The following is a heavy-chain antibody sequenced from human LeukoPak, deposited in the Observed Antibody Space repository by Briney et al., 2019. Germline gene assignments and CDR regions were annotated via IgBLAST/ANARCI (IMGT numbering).Heavy chain of an antibody. CDR2: INPNSGGT. Sequence: GASVKVSCKASGYTFTGYYMHWVRQAPGQGLEWMGRINPNSGGTNYAQKFQGRVTMTRDTSISTAYMELSRLRSDDTAAYYCAREDSDCSSTSCYSRALNWFDPWGQGTLVTVSS. V-gene: IGHV1-2*06. D-gene: IGHD2-2*01. CDR3: AREDSDCSSTSCYSRALNWFDP. CDR1: GYTFTGYY. J-gene: IGHJ5*02.